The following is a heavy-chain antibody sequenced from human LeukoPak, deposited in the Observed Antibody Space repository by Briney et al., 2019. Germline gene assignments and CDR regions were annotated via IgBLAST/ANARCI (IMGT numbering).Heavy chain of an antibody. Sequence: ASVKVSCKASGYTFTSYDINWVRQATAQGLEWMGWMNPNSGSTGYAQKFQGRGSMTRNTSISTAYMELSSLRSEDTAVYYCARGYCSGGSCYSQYYYYYYMDVWGKGTTVTISS. CDR1: GYTFTSYD. V-gene: IGHV1-8*01. J-gene: IGHJ6*03. CDR2: MNPNSGST. D-gene: IGHD2-15*01. CDR3: ARGYCSGGSCYSQYYYYYYMDV.